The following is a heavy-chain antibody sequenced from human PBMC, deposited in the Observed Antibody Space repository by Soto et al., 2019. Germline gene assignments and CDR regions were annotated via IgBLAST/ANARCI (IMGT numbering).Heavy chain of an antibody. Sequence: GASVKVSCKASGYTFTSYAMHWVRQAPGQRLEWVGWINAGNGNTKYSQKFQGRVTITRDSSASTAYMELSSLRSEDTAVYYCARESWALSGFGEFPPKNWFDPWGQGTLVTVSS. D-gene: IGHD3-10*01. V-gene: IGHV1-3*01. CDR2: INAGNGNT. CDR3: ARESWALSGFGEFPPKNWFDP. CDR1: GYTFTSYA. J-gene: IGHJ5*02.